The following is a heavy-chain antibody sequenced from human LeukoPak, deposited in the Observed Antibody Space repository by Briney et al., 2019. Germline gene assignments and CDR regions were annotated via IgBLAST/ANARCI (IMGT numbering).Heavy chain of an antibody. D-gene: IGHD3-22*01. Sequence: GASVKVSCKASGYTFTSYAMNWVRQAPGQGLEWMGWINTNTGNPTYAQGFTGRFVLSLDTSVSTAYLQISSLKADDTAVYYCARERNDCYGSSGCVGDSYMDVWGKGTTVTVSS. V-gene: IGHV7-4-1*02. CDR3: ARERNDCYGSSGCVGDSYMDV. CDR1: GYTFTSYA. J-gene: IGHJ6*03. CDR2: INTNTGNP.